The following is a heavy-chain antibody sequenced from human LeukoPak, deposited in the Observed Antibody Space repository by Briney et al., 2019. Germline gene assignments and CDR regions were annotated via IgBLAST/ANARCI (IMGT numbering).Heavy chain of an antibody. CDR3: ARGPWAAAGGSIDGLDI. D-gene: IGHD6-13*01. CDR2: IYPGGST. CDR1: EFSVSTNY. J-gene: IGHJ3*02. V-gene: IGHV3-53*04. Sequence: GGSLRLSCAASEFSVSTNYMIWVRQAPGKGLEWVSVIYPGGSTYYTDSVKGRFTISRHNSENTLDLQMNSLRVEDTAVYYCARGPWAAAGGSIDGLDIWGQGTMVTVSS.